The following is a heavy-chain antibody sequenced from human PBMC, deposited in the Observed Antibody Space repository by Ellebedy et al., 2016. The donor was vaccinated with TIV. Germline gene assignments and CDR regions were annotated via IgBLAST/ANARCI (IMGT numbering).Heavy chain of an antibody. CDR2: ISYDGSNK. Sequence: GESLKISCAASGFTFSSYGMHWVRQAPGKGLEWVAVISYDGSNKYYADSVKGRFTISRDNSKNTLYLQMNSLRAADTAVYYCAKDLSSSSDLEGYFQHWGQGTLVTVSS. CDR3: AKDLSSSSDLEGYFQH. J-gene: IGHJ1*01. CDR1: GFTFSSYG. V-gene: IGHV3-30*18. D-gene: IGHD6-6*01.